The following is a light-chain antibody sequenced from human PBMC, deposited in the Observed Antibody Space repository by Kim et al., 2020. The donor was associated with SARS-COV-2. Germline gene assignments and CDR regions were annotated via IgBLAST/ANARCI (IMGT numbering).Light chain of an antibody. J-gene: IGLJ3*02. Sequence: GQRVPIACSGSSSNVGRHFVNWYQQLPGTAPKVFIYNDNQRPSGVPDRFSGSRSGTSASLAISGLQSEDEADYYCATSDVSLNGWVFGGGTQLTVL. CDR2: NDN. CDR1: SSNVGRHF. CDR3: ATSDVSLNGWV. V-gene: IGLV1-44*01.